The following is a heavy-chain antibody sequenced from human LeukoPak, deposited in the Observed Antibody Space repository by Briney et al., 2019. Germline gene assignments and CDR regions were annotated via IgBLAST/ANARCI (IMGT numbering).Heavy chain of an antibody. V-gene: IGHV4-39*01. J-gene: IGHJ4*02. Sequence: SETLSLTCTVSGGSISSSSYYWGWIRQPPGKGLEWIGGIYYSGSTYYNPSLKSRVTISVDTSKNQFSLKLSSVTAADTAVYYCARLQWELHLFDYWGQGTLVTVSS. D-gene: IGHD1-26*01. CDR2: IYYSGST. CDR1: GGSISSSSYY. CDR3: ARLQWELHLFDY.